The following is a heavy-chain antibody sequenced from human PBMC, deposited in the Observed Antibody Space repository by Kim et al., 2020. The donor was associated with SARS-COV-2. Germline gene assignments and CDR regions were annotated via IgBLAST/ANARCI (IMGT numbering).Heavy chain of an antibody. CDR3: AKANSSGWYWDYYYGMDV. D-gene: IGHD6-19*01. CDR2: ISWNSGSI. J-gene: IGHJ6*02. V-gene: IGHV3-9*01. CDR1: GFTFDDYA. Sequence: GGSLRLSCAASGFTFDDYAMHWVRQAPGKGLEWVSGISWNSGSIGYADSVKGRFTISRDNAKNSLYLQMNSLRAEDTALYYCAKANSSGWYWDYYYGMDVWGQGTTVTVSS.